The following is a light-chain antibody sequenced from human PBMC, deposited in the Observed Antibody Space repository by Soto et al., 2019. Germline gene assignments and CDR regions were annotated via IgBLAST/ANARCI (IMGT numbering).Light chain of an antibody. CDR3: QTWGTGTGV. CDR1: SGHSSYA. V-gene: IGLV4-69*01. CDR2: LNSDGSH. J-gene: IGLJ3*02. Sequence: QSVLTQSPSASASLGASVTLTCTLSSGHSSYAIAWHQQQPEKGPRYLMTLNSDGSHSKGDGIPDRFSGSSSGAERYLTISSLQSEDEADYYCQTWGTGTGVFGGGTKLTVL.